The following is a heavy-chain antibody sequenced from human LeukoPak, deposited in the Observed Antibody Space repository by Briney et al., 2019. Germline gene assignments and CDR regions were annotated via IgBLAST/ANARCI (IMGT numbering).Heavy chain of an antibody. CDR2: ISYDGSNK. D-gene: IGHD2-2*01. Sequence: PGGSLRLSCAASGFTFSSYGMHWVRQAPGKGLEWVAVISYDGSNKYYADSVKGRFTISGDNSKNTLYLQMNSLRAEDTAVYYCAKAMLRIVVVPAADYWGQGTLVTVSS. CDR1: GFTFSSYG. CDR3: AKAMLRIVVVPAADY. J-gene: IGHJ4*02. V-gene: IGHV3-30*18.